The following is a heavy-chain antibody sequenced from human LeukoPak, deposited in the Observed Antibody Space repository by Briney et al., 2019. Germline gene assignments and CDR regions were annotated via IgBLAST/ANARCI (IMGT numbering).Heavy chain of an antibody. CDR3: ARAMSTFGGVRNYFDS. CDR1: GFTFSGFS. D-gene: IGHD3-16*01. V-gene: IGHV3-48*01. CDR2: ISSASSAI. Sequence: GGSLRLSCAASGFTFSGFSMNWVRQAPGKGLERVSYISSASSAIYYAVSVKGRFTISRDNAKNSLYLLMNSLRAEDTAVYYCARAMSTFGGVRNYFDSWGQGTLVTVSS. J-gene: IGHJ4*02.